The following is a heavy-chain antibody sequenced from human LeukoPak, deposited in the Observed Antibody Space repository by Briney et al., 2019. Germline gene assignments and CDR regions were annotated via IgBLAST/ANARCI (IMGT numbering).Heavy chain of an antibody. V-gene: IGHV4-30-4*07. CDR3: ARGSRGLGSGSYYNMVSNWFDP. D-gene: IGHD3-10*01. CDR1: GGSISSGGYS. CDR2: IYYSGST. J-gene: IGHJ5*02. Sequence: SSETLSLTCAVSGGSISSGGYSWSWIRQPPGKGLEWIGYIYYSGSTYYNPSLKSRVTMSVDTSKNQFSLKLSSVTAADTAVYYCARGSRGLGSGSYYNMVSNWFDPWGQGTLVTVSS.